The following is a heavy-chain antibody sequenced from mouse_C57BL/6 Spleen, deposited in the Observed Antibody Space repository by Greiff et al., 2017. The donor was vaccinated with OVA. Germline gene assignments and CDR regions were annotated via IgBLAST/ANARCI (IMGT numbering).Heavy chain of an antibody. V-gene: IGHV5-17*01. CDR3: ARRATVVEDAMDY. CDR2: ISSGSSTI. Sequence: DVKLVESGGGLVKPGGSLKLSCAASGFTFSDYGMHWVRQAPEKGLEWVAYISSGSSTIYYADTVKGRFTISRDNAKNTLFLQMTSLRSEDTAMYYCARRATVVEDAMDYWGQGTSVTVSS. D-gene: IGHD1-1*01. J-gene: IGHJ4*01. CDR1: GFTFSDYG.